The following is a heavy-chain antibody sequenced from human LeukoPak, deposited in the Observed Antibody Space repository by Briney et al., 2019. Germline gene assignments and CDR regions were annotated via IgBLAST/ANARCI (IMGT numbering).Heavy chain of an antibody. CDR2: IYYSGST. V-gene: IGHV4-61*08. D-gene: IGHD3-22*01. Sequence: SQTLSLTCTVSGGSISSGGYYWSWIRQPPGKGLEWIGYIYYSGSTNYNPSLKSRVTISVDTSKNQFSLKLSSVTAADTAVYYCARHSYYYDSSGYSPFDYWGQGTLVTVSS. CDR3: ARHSYYYDSSGYSPFDY. J-gene: IGHJ4*02. CDR1: GGSISSGGYY.